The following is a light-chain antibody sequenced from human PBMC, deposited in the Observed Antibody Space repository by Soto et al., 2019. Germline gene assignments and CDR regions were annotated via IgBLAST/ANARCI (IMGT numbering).Light chain of an antibody. CDR1: QSVSSY. V-gene: IGKV3-11*01. J-gene: IGKJ2*01. Sequence: EIVLTQSPATLSLSPGERATLSCRASQSVSSYLAWYQQKPCQAPRLLIYGASNWATGIPARFSGSGSGTDFTLTISSLEPADFAVYYWQDRGKWLRTFGKGTKLE. CDR2: GAS. CDR3: QDRGKWLRT.